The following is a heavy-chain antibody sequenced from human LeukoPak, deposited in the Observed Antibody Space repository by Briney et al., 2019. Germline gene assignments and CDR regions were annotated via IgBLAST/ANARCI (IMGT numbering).Heavy chain of an antibody. D-gene: IGHD1-26*01. V-gene: IGHV3-23*01. J-gene: IGHJ4*02. Sequence: GGSLRLSCAASGFTFSSYAMYWVRQAPGKGLEWVSVISGSGGSTYYADSVKGRFAISRDNSKNTLFLQMNSLRAEDTAVHYCAKDIGEATPDGIFDYWGQGTLVTVSS. CDR3: AKDIGEATPDGIFDY. CDR2: ISGSGGST. CDR1: GFTFSSYA.